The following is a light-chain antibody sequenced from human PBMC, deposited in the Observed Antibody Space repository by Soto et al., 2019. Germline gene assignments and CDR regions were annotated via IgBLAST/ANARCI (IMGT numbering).Light chain of an antibody. CDR2: EIF. V-gene: IGLV2-14*01. CDR1: SSDIGTYKY. Sequence: QSVLTQPASVSGSPGQSITISCTGTSSDIGTYKYVSWYQQHPGKAPKLMIFEIFNRPSGISNRFSGSKSGNTASLTISGLQAEDEAYYYCSSYTTDNTHVFGGGTKLTVL. CDR3: SSYTTDNTHV. J-gene: IGLJ2*01.